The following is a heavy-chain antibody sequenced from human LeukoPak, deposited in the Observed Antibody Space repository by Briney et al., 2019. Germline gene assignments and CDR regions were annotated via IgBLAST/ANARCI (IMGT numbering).Heavy chain of an antibody. CDR3: ASNPPNAGDFYY. CDR2: MSPNSGDT. Sequence: ASVKVSCKASGYIFTDFYMHWVQQAPGQGLEWMGWMSPNSGDTGYAQKFQGRVSMTRDTSMSTAYMELSSLRSEDTAVYYCASNPPNAGDFYYWGLGSLVTVSS. CDR1: GYIFTDFY. J-gene: IGHJ4*02. V-gene: IGHV1-8*02. D-gene: IGHD1-1*01.